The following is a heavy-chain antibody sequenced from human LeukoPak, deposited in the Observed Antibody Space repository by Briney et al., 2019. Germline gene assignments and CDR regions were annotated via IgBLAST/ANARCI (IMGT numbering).Heavy chain of an antibody. CDR1: GYTFTGYY. Sequence: ASVKVSCKASGYTFTGYYMHWVRQAPGQGLEWMGWIDPNSGGTNYAQKFQGRVIMTRDTSISTAYMELSRLRSDDTAVYYCARGGNIWSGSRPYFDYWGQGTLVTV. J-gene: IGHJ4*02. D-gene: IGHD3-3*01. CDR3: ARGGNIWSGSRPYFDY. CDR2: IDPNSGGT. V-gene: IGHV1-2*02.